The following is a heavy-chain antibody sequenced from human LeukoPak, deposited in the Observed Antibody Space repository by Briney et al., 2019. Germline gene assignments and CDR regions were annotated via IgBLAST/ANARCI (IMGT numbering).Heavy chain of an antibody. CDR3: AKAGPMINQHYFDY. J-gene: IGHJ4*02. Sequence: EASVKVSCKASGGTFSSYAISWVRQAPGQGLEWMGGIIPMFGTANYAQKFQGRVTITADESTSTAYMELSSLRPEDTAVYYCAKAGPMINQHYFDYWGQGTLVTVSP. CDR1: GGTFSSYA. CDR2: IIPMFGTA. D-gene: IGHD3-22*01. V-gene: IGHV1-69*13.